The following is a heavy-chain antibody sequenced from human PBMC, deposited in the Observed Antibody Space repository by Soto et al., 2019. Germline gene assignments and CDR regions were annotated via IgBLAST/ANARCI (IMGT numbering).Heavy chain of an antibody. CDR1: GYTFTSYG. CDR2: ISAYNGNT. CDR3: AREHGTMVRGVTTYYFDY. Sequence: QVQLVQSGAEVKKPGASVKVSCKASGYTFTSYGISWVRQAPGQGLEWMGWISAYNGNTNYAQKLQGRVTMTTDTSTSTAYMELRSLRSDDTAVYYCAREHGTMVRGVTTYYFDYWGQGTLVTVSS. D-gene: IGHD3-10*01. J-gene: IGHJ4*02. V-gene: IGHV1-18*01.